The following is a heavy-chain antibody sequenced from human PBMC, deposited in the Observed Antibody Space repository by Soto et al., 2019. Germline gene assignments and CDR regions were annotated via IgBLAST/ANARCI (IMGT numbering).Heavy chain of an antibody. V-gene: IGHV3-33*01. Sequence: QVQLVESGGGVVQPGRSLRLSCAASGFTFSSYGMHWVRQAPGKGLEWVAVIWYDGSNKYYADSVKGRFTISRDNSKNTLYLQMNSLRAEDTAVYYCARWGYYYDSSDIGVGYGMDVWGQGTTVTVSS. J-gene: IGHJ6*02. D-gene: IGHD3-22*01. CDR2: IWYDGSNK. CDR1: GFTFSSYG. CDR3: ARWGYYYDSSDIGVGYGMDV.